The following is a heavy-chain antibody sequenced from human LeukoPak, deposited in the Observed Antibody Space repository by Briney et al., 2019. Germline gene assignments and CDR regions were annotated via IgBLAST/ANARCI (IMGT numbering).Heavy chain of an antibody. D-gene: IGHD3-16*01. CDR1: EFTFSNYN. V-gene: IGHV3-48*02. CDR3: ARELGYYDMDV. Sequence: GGSLRLSCAASEFTFSNYNMNWVRQAPGKGLEWVSYISSSSSTIYYADSVRGRSTISRDNAKNSLSLRINSLRDEDTAVYYCARELGYYDMDVWGQGTTVIVSS. J-gene: IGHJ6*02. CDR2: ISSSSSTI.